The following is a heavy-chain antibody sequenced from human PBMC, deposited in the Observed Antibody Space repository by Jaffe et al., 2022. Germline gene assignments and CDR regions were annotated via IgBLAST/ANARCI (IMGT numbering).Heavy chain of an antibody. V-gene: IGHV4-59*01. CDR1: GGSISSYY. Sequence: QVLLQESGPGLVKPSETLSLTCAVSGGSISSYYWSWIRQPPGKGLEWIGYFYSSGGTNYNPSLKSRVTISLDTSKNQFSLNLSSVTAADTAVYYCARPRNTYSTGWYYFDYWGQGTLVTVSS. J-gene: IGHJ4*02. D-gene: IGHD6-19*01. CDR3: ARPRNTYSTGWYYFDY. CDR2: FYSSGGT.